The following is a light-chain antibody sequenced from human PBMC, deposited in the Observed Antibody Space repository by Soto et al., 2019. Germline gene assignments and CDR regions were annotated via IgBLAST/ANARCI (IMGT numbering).Light chain of an antibody. J-gene: IGLJ1*01. V-gene: IGLV2-23*02. CDR1: SSDVGSYNL. Sequence: QSALTQPASVSGSPGQSITIYCTGTSSDVGSYNLVSWYQQHPGKAPKLMIYEVNSRPSGVSNRFSGSKSGNTASLTISGLQADDEADYYCCSYAGSRYVFGTGTKLTVL. CDR3: CSYAGSRYV. CDR2: EVN.